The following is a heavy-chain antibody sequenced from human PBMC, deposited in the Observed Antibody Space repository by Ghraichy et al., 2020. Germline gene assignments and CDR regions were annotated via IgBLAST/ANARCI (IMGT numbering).Heavy chain of an antibody. CDR2: INTRTGKP. CDR3: GRDQNSEWSSLVDS. Sequence: ASVKVSCKASGYSFTKYAMNWERRAPGQGFQWQGWINTRTGKPTYAQAFTGRFVFSLDTSVTTAYLQISILKPDDNAVYYCGRDQNSEWSSLVDSWGQGTAVTVSS. CDR1: GYSFTKYA. D-gene: IGHD3-3*01. J-gene: IGHJ4*02. V-gene: IGHV7-4-1*02.